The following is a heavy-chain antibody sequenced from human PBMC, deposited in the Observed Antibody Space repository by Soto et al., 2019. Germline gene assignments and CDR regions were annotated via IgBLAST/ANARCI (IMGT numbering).Heavy chain of an antibody. D-gene: IGHD1-26*01. CDR3: ARNPVRGPTIGGGAEF. V-gene: IGHV4-34*01. CDR2: INHSGNT. CDR1: GKSLSGYY. Sequence: QVQLQQWGAGLLKPSETLSLTCAVYGKSLSGYYWSWIRQPPGKALEWIGEINHSGNTNYNPSLKGRVNLSGSPAKEPPLPNLRLWAGPDQAIDYCARNPVRGPTIGGGAEFWGQGTLGTGSS. J-gene: IGHJ1*01.